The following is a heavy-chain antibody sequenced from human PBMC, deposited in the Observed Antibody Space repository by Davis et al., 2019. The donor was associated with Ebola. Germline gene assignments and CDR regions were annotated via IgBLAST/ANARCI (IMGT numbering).Heavy chain of an antibody. D-gene: IGHD3-3*01. CDR1: GYTFTGYD. CDR3: AREPLEVRFLEWLQSPYGMDV. J-gene: IGHJ6*02. CDR2: MNPNSGNT. V-gene: IGHV1-8*01. Sequence: ASVKVSCKASGYTFTGYDINWVRQATGQGLEWMGWMNPNSGNTGYAQKFQGRVTITRDTSASTAYMELSSLRSEDTAVYYCAREPLEVRFLEWLQSPYGMDVWGQGTTVSVSS.